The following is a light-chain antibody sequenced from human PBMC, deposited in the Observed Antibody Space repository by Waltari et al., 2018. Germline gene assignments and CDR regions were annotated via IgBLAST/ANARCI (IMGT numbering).Light chain of an antibody. CDR2: KAS. V-gene: IGKV1-5*03. Sequence: DIQMTQSPSTLSASVGERVNITCRASQSISTWLAWYQQKPGKAPKLLIYKASSLESGVPSRFSGSGSGTEFTLTISSLQPDDFATYYCQQYDSSRTFGQGTKVEIK. J-gene: IGKJ1*01. CDR1: QSISTW. CDR3: QQYDSSRT.